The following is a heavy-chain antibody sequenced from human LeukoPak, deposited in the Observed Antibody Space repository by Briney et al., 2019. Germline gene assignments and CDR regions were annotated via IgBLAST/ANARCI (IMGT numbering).Heavy chain of an antibody. Sequence: SETLSLTCTVSGGSISSHYWSWIRQPPGKGLEWIGYIGDSGINTYNINYIGSTNYSTSVTSRVTISVDTSKNQFSLRLSSVTAADTAVYYCARVAYAFRSYYYMDVWGKGTTVTVSS. CDR3: ARVAYAFRSYYYMDV. D-gene: IGHD3-3*02. CDR2: IGDSGINTYNINYIGST. V-gene: IGHV4-59*11. J-gene: IGHJ6*03. CDR1: GGSISSHY.